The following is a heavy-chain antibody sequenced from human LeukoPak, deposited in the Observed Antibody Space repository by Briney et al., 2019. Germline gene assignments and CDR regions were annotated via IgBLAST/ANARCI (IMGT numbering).Heavy chain of an antibody. D-gene: IGHD6-13*01. V-gene: IGHV4-59*08. CDR1: GGSISSYY. CDR3: ARHFEDPTAAAADPFDY. CDR2: IYYSGST. Sequence: SETLSLTCTVSGGSISSYYWSWIRQPPGKGLEWIGYIYYSGSTNYNPSLKSRVTISVDTSKNQFSLKLSSVTAADTAVYYCARHFEDPTAAAADPFDYWGQGTLVTVSS. J-gene: IGHJ4*02.